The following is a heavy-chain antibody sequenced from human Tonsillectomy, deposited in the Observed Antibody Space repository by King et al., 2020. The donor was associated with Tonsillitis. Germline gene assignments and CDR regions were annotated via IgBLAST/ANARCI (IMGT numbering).Heavy chain of an antibody. V-gene: IGHV3-48*01. CDR1: GFSFRKNA. Sequence: VQLVESGGGLVQPGGSLRLSCAASGFSFRKNARNWFARVQGKGREWVCNKGGNGSLTLYADSVRGRFTTYRDNTKNSLYLQMNSLRAEDTALYYCARDYWYGFDIWGQGTMITVSS. CDR2: KGGNGSLT. D-gene: IGHD2-8*02. J-gene: IGHJ3*02. CDR3: ARDYWYGFDI.